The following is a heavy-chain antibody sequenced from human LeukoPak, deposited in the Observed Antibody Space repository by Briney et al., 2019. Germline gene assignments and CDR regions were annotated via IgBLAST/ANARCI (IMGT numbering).Heavy chain of an antibody. J-gene: IGHJ4*02. CDR2: ISSSSSYK. Sequence: GGALSLSCAASGFTFSSYCLNWVRQPPGRGLEWVASISSSSSYKYYPDSVKGLFTIFRDNAKNSLYLQMNILSAEDTAVYYCARVGYYYDSSGYFDYWGQGTLVTVPS. D-gene: IGHD3-22*01. CDR1: GFTFSSYC. V-gene: IGHV3-21*01. CDR3: ARVGYYYDSSGYFDY.